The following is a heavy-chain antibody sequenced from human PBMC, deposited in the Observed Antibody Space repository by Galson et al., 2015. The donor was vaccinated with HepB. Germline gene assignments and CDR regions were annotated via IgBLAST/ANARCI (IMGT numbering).Heavy chain of an antibody. CDR3: ARDRYSSVWLQDYHYGLDV. CDR1: GFTFSGYW. CDR2: IKQDGSDK. D-gene: IGHD6-19*01. Sequence: SLRLSCAASGFTFSGYWMTWVRQAPGKGLEWVANIKQDGSDKYYVDPVKGRFTISRDNAKYSLSLQMNSLRAEDTAVYYCARDRYSSVWLQDYHYGLDVWGQGTTVTVSS. J-gene: IGHJ6*02. V-gene: IGHV3-7*01.